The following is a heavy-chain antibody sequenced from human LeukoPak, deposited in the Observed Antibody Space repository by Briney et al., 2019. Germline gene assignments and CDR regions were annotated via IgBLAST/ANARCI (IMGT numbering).Heavy chain of an antibody. D-gene: IGHD3-10*01. CDR1: GGSISSGDYY. J-gene: IGHJ5*02. Sequence: SQTLSLTCTVSGGSISSGDYYWSWIRQPPGKGLEWIGYIYYSGSTYYNPSLKSRVTISVDTSKNQFSLRLSSVTAADTAVYYCARDRITMVRGVIFVNWFDPWGQGTLVTVSS. CDR2: IYYSGST. V-gene: IGHV4-30-4*01. CDR3: ARDRITMVRGVIFVNWFDP.